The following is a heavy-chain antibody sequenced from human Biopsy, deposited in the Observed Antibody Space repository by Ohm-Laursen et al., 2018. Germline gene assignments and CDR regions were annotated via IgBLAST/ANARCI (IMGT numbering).Heavy chain of an antibody. V-gene: IGHV3-11*01. CDR3: ARAVGIAAAPIDY. D-gene: IGHD2-15*01. J-gene: IGHJ4*02. Sequence: LRLSCAASGFPVSDYYVSWIRQAPGRGLEWVSDINSSGSTKYHAESVKGRFTISRDNAMNSVYLQMNSLRGEDTAVYYCARAVGIAAAPIDYWGQGTLVTVSS. CDR1: GFPVSDYY. CDR2: INSSGSTK.